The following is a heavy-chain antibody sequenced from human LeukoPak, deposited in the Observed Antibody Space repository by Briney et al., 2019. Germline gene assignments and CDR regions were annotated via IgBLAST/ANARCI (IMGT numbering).Heavy chain of an antibody. D-gene: IGHD3-10*01. J-gene: IGHJ4*02. V-gene: IGHV1-2*02. CDR2: ISPNPLGR. CDR3: ARQSDSYGSVSSSDY. CDR1: GYIFTDYY. Sequence: ASVKVPCKASGYIFTDYYIHWVRQAPGQWLEWLEWISPNPLGRNYAQNFQGRVTMTDDSSITTAYLELSSLTSDDTGVYYCARQSDSYGSVSSSDYWGQGTLVTVSS.